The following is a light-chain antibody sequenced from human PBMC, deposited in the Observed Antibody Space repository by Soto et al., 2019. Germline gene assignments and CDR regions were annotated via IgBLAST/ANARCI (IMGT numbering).Light chain of an antibody. CDR1: QDTSNY. CDR2: DAS. Sequence: DIQMTQSPSALSASVGDRVTITCQASQDTSNYFNRYQQKPGKAPKLLIYDASNLETGVPSRCSGSGSGTDFTFTISSLQPEDIATYYCQQYDNLPRTFGQGTKLEIK. V-gene: IGKV1-33*01. CDR3: QQYDNLPRT. J-gene: IGKJ2*01.